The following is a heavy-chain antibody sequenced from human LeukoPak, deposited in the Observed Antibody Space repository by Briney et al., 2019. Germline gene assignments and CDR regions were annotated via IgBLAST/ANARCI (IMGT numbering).Heavy chain of an antibody. D-gene: IGHD2-15*01. V-gene: IGHV1-24*01. CDR2: FDPEDGET. Sequence: ASVKVSCKVSGYTLTELSMHWVRQAPGKGLEWMGGFDPEDGETIYAQKFQGRVTMTEDTSTDTAYMELSSLRSEDTAVYYCARDLNSYRYCSGGSCYSGFDYWGQGTLVTVSS. CDR1: GYTLTELS. CDR3: ARDLNSYRYCSGGSCYSGFDY. J-gene: IGHJ4*02.